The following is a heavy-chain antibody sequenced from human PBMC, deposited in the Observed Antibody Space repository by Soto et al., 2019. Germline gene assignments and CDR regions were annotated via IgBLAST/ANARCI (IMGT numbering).Heavy chain of an antibody. CDR1: GFTFSTYW. Sequence: EVQLVESGGGLVQPGGSLTLSCAASGFTFSTYWMTWVRQAPGKGLEWVANIKEDGNEKNYVDSVKGRFTISRDNVRNSVYLQMNGLGAEDSAVYYCAKHRASLTYRGQGTLVTVSS. CDR3: AKHRASLTY. J-gene: IGHJ4*02. CDR2: IKEDGNEK. D-gene: IGHD2-2*02. V-gene: IGHV3-7*01.